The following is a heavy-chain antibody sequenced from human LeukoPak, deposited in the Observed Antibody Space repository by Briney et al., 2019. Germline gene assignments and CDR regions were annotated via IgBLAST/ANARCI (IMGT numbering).Heavy chain of an antibody. Sequence: SETLSLTCTVSGGSISSGSYYWSWIRQPAGKGLEWIGRIYTSGSTNYNPSLKSRVTMSVDTSKNQFSLKLSSVTAADTAVYYCARDSRDILTGYYFFDYWGQGTLVTVSS. J-gene: IGHJ4*02. D-gene: IGHD3-9*01. CDR3: ARDSRDILTGYYFFDY. CDR1: GGSISSGSYY. CDR2: IYTSGST. V-gene: IGHV4-61*02.